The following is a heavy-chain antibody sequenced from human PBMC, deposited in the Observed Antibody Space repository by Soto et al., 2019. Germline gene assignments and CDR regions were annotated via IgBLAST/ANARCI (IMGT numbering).Heavy chain of an antibody. CDR3: ARDGYCSGGSCYSGWFDP. J-gene: IGHJ5*02. Sequence: GASVKVSCKASGGTFSSYAISWVRQAPGQGLEWMGGIIPIFGTANYAQKFQGRVTITADESTSTAYMEPSRLRSDDTAVYYCARDGYCSGGSCYSGWFDPWGQGTLVTVSS. D-gene: IGHD2-15*01. V-gene: IGHV1-69*13. CDR1: GGTFSSYA. CDR2: IIPIFGTA.